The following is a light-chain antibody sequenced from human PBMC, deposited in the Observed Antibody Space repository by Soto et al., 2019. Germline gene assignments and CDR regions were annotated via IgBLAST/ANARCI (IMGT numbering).Light chain of an antibody. V-gene: IGKV1-5*03. J-gene: IGKJ1*01. CDR3: QQYYSYPRT. CDR2: KAS. Sequence: IKMTQSLSTLSAYVGDRVTITLRASQTISNWLAWYQQRPGKAPKLLIYKASSLESGVPSRFSGSGSGTDFTLTISCLQSEDFATYYCQQYYSYPRTFGQGTKVDI. CDR1: QTISNW.